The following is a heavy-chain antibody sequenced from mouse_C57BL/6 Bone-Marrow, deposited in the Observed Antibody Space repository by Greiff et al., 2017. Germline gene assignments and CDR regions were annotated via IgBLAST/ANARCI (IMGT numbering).Heavy chain of an antibody. D-gene: IGHD1-1*01. CDR1: GYTFTSYG. V-gene: IGHV1-81*01. J-gene: IGHJ3*01. CDR3: AREGDYYGPAWFAY. CDR2: IYPRSGNT. Sequence: VKLQESGAELARPGASVKLSCKASGYTFTSYGISWVKQRTGQGLEWIGEIYPRSGNTYYNEKFKGKATLTADNSSSTAYMELRSLTSEDSAVYFCAREGDYYGPAWFAYWGQGTLVTVSA.